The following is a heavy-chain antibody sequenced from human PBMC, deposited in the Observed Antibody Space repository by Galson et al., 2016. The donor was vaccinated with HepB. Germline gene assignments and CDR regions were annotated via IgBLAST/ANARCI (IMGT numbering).Heavy chain of an antibody. CDR1: GFTFSSYA. D-gene: IGHD5-24*01. CDR3: ARAPLEMATIQRGYFDY. Sequence: SLRLSCAASGFTFSSYAMHWVRQAPGKGLEWVAVISFDGSNKYYADSVKGRFTISRDNSKNTLYLQMNSLRAEDTAVYYSARAPLEMATIQRGYFDYWGQGTLVTVSS. J-gene: IGHJ4*02. V-gene: IGHV3-30-3*01. CDR2: ISFDGSNK.